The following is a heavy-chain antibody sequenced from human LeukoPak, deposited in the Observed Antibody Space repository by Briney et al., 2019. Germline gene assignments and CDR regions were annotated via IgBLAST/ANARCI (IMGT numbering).Heavy chain of an antibody. CDR1: GFTFSRYA. V-gene: IGHV3-30-3*01. J-gene: IGHJ4*02. CDR3: VKGGGFLFDY. CDR2: ISYDGSNK. D-gene: IGHD6-25*01. Sequence: GGSLRLSCAASGFTFSRYAMHWVRQAPGKGLEWVAVISYDGSNKYYADSVKGRFTISRDSSKNTLYLQMNSLRPEDTAVYYCVKGGGFLFDYWGQGTLVSVSS.